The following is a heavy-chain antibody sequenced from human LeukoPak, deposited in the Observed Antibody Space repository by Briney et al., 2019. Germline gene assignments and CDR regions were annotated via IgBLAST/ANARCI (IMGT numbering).Heavy chain of an antibody. Sequence: GGSLRLFCSASGFTFSSYAMIWVRQAPGKGLEWVSAISGSGGSTYYADSVKGRFTISRDNSKNPLYLQMNSLRAEDTAVYYCAKSAVCSSTSCYVEWGQGTLVTVSS. CDR1: GFTFSSYA. V-gene: IGHV3-23*01. CDR3: AKSAVCSSTSCYVE. CDR2: ISGSGGST. J-gene: IGHJ4*02. D-gene: IGHD2-2*01.